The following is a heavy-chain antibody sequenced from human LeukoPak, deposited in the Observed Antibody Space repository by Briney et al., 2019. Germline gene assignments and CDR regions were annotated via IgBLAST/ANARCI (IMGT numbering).Heavy chain of an antibody. Sequence: PGGSLRLSCAASGFTFSSYAMSWVRQAPGKGLEWVSAISGSGGSTYYADSVKGRFTISRDNSKNTLFLQMNSLRAEDTAVYYCARELVVTAGDHYYYGMDVWGQGTTVTVSS. CDR2: ISGSGGST. J-gene: IGHJ6*02. CDR3: ARELVVTAGDHYYYGMDV. CDR1: GFTFSSYA. D-gene: IGHD2-8*02. V-gene: IGHV3-23*01.